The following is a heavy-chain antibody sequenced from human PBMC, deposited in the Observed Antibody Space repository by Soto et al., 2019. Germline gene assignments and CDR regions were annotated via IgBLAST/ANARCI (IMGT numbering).Heavy chain of an antibody. CDR1: GLSFSGYY. V-gene: IGHV4-34*01. CDR3: ARGATDHYYYDSSGYPPVYDY. Sequence: AETLSLTCAVYGLSFSGYYSKSIRQPPGKGLEWIGEINHSGSTNYNPSLKSRVTISVDTSKNQFSLKLSSVTAADTAVYYCARGATDHYYYDSSGYPPVYDYWGQGNLVTVSS. J-gene: IGHJ4*02. D-gene: IGHD3-22*01. CDR2: INHSGST.